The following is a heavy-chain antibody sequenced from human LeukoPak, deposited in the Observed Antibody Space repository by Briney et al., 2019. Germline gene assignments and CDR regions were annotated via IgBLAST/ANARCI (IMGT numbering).Heavy chain of an antibody. CDR2: IYYSGSA. V-gene: IGHV4-59*01. J-gene: IGHJ4*02. CDR3: ARVAGIGRYYFDY. D-gene: IGHD6-19*01. CDR1: GFTFSSYS. Sequence: GSLRLSCAASGFTFSSYSMNWIRQPPGKGLEWIGYIYYSGSANYNPSLKSRVTISVDTSKNQFSLKLSSVTAADTAVYYCARVAGIGRYYFDYWGQGALVTVSS.